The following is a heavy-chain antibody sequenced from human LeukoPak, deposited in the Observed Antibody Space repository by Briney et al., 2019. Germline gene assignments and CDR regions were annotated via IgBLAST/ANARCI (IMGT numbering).Heavy chain of an antibody. V-gene: IGHV1-18*01. CDR3: ARAIAALELVPFDY. Sequence: VASVKVSCKASGYTFTSYGISWVRQAPGQGLEWMGWISAYNGNTNYAQKLQGRVTMTTDTSTSTAYMELRSLRSDDTAVYYCARAIAALELVPFDYWGQETLVTVSS. CDR1: GYTFTSYG. D-gene: IGHD6-13*01. CDR2: ISAYNGNT. J-gene: IGHJ4*02.